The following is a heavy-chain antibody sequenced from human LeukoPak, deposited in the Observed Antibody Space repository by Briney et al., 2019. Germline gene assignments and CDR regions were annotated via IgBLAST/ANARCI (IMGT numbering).Heavy chain of an antibody. Sequence: SETLSLTCAVSGDSISSDNWWNWVRQPPGKGLEWIGEIYHLGDTNYNPSLKSRVTISVDKSKNQFSLKLSSVIAADTAVYYCARSPRSLLPALWGQGTMVTVSS. J-gene: IGHJ3*01. CDR3: ARSPRSLLPAL. V-gene: IGHV4-4*02. D-gene: IGHD3-22*01. CDR1: GDSISSDNW. CDR2: IYHLGDT.